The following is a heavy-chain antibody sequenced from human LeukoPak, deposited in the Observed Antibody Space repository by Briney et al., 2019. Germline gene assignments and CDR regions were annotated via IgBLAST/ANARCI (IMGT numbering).Heavy chain of an antibody. CDR2: INHSGTT. D-gene: IGHD3-10*01. CDR1: GGSFSDYY. V-gene: IGHV4-34*01. CDR3: ARGSSVLVRGVIWGGDYFDF. J-gene: IGHJ4*02. Sequence: PSETLSLTCAAYGGSFSDYYWTWIRQPPGRGLEWIGEINHSGTTNYNPSLKSRVTISVDMSRKHFSLKLISVTAADTAVYYCARGSSVLVRGVIWGGDYFDFWGQGALVTVSS.